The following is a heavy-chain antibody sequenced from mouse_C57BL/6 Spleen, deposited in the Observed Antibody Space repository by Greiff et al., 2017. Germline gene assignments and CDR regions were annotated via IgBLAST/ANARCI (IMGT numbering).Heavy chain of an antibody. D-gene: IGHD2-3*01. CDR2: INPNYGTT. J-gene: IGHJ2*01. Sequence: EVQLQESGPELVKPGASVKISCKASGYSFTDYKMHWVKQRHGKSLEWIGVINPNYGTTSYNQKFKGKATLTVDQSSSTAYMQLNSLTSEDSAIYYCSRGLLNDYWGQGTTLTVSS. V-gene: IGHV1-39*01. CDR3: SRGLLNDY. CDR1: GYSFTDYK.